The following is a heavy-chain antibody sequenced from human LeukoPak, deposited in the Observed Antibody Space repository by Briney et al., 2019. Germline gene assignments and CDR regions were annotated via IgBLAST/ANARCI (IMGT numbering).Heavy chain of an antibody. V-gene: IGHV3-64D*06. D-gene: IGHD5-12*01. Sequence: GGSLRLSCSASGFTFSSYAMHWVRQAPGKGLEYVSSISSNGGSTYYADSVRGRFTISRDNSKNTLFLQMSSLRTEDTAVYYCASPYSGYDYNFDHWGQGSLVTVSS. CDR3: ASPYSGYDYNFDH. J-gene: IGHJ4*02. CDR1: GFTFSSYA. CDR2: ISSNGGST.